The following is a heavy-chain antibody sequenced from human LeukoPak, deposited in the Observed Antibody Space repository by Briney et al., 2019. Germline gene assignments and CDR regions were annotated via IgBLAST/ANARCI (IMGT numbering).Heavy chain of an antibody. CDR1: GYTFTSYA. D-gene: IGHD6-13*01. CDR3: AKEGTYGSSWSLDY. J-gene: IGHJ4*02. Sequence: GASVKVSCKASGYTFTSYAMNWVRQAPGQGIEWMGWINTNTGNPTYAQGFTGRFVFSLDTSVSTAYLQISSLKAEDTAVYYCAKEGTYGSSWSLDYWGQGTLVTVSS. CDR2: INTNTGNP. V-gene: IGHV7-4-1*02.